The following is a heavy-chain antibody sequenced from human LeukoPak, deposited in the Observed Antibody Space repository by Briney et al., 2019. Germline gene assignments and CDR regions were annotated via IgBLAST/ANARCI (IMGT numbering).Heavy chain of an antibody. J-gene: IGHJ4*02. CDR1: GGSISRYY. CDR3: ARSRIVGATDY. D-gene: IGHD1-26*01. V-gene: IGHV4-59*01. CDR2: IYYSGGT. Sequence: SETLSLTCSVPGGSISRYYWSWMRQPPAKGLEWIGYIYYSGGTNYNPSLKSRVTISVDTSKNQFSLKLSSVTAAYTAVYYCARSRIVGATDYWGQGTLVTVSS.